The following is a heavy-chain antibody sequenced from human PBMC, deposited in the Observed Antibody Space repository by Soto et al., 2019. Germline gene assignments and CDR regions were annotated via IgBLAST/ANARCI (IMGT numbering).Heavy chain of an antibody. CDR1: GGSFSGYY. CDR2: INHSGST. D-gene: IGHD3-10*01. V-gene: IGHV4-34*01. CDR3: ARGLSRGRRTGYFQH. J-gene: IGHJ1*01. Sequence: SETLSLTCAVYGGSFSGYYWSWIRQPPGKGLEWIGEINHSGSTNYNPSLKSRVTISVDTSKNQFSLKLSSVTAADTAVYYCARGLSRGRRTGYFQHWGQGTLVTVSS.